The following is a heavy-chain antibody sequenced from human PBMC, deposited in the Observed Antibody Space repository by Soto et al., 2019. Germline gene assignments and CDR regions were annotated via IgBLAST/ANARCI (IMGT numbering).Heavy chain of an antibody. J-gene: IGHJ5*02. D-gene: IGHD2-15*01. Sequence: SETLSLTCAVYGGSFSGYYWSWIRQPPGKGLEWIGEINHSGSTNYNPSLKSRVTISVDTSKNQFSLKLSSVTAADTAVYYCASSEVVRPRGMLNWFDPWGQGTLVTVSS. CDR3: ASSEVVRPRGMLNWFDP. CDR1: GGSFSGYY. CDR2: INHSGST. V-gene: IGHV4-34*01.